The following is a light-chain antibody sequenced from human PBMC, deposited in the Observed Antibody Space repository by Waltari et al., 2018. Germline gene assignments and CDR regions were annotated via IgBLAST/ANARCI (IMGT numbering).Light chain of an antibody. V-gene: IGKV3-15*01. J-gene: IGKJ1*01. Sequence: EILMTQSPDTLSVSPGERATLSCRASQSVGSNLAWYQQKPGQAPRLLIYGASTRATDIPARFSGSGSGTEFTLTITSMQSEDFAVYYCQQYNNWPPSWTFGQGTKVEIK. CDR3: QQYNNWPPSWT. CDR2: GAS. CDR1: QSVGSN.